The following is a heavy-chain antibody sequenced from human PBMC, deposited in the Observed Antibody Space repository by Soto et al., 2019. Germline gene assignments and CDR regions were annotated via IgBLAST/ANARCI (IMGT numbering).Heavy chain of an antibody. D-gene: IGHD5-18*01. Sequence: QLQLQESGPGLVKPSETLSLTCTVSGGSISSSSYYWAWIRQPPGKGLEWIGNIYYNGNTYYNPSLKSRVTISVSTSKNHFSLNLTSVTAADTAVYYCAKCGYSFTYLPFDSWGQGTRVAVSS. V-gene: IGHV4-39*02. CDR3: AKCGYSFTYLPFDS. CDR1: GGSISSSSYY. CDR2: IYYNGNT. J-gene: IGHJ4*02.